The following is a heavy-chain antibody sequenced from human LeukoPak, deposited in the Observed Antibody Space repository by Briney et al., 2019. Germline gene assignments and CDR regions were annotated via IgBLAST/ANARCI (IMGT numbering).Heavy chain of an antibody. CDR1: GFTFDDYA. CDR3: AKWGDYDILTGYYDSDY. CDR2: ISWNSGSI. Sequence: PGRSLRLSCAASGFTFDDYAMHWVRQAPGRGLEWVPGISWNSGSIGYADSVKGRFTVSRDDPKNTLYLQMNTLRVEDTAVYYCAKWGDYDILTGYYDSDYWGHGTLVTVSS. V-gene: IGHV3-9*01. D-gene: IGHD3-9*01. J-gene: IGHJ4*01.